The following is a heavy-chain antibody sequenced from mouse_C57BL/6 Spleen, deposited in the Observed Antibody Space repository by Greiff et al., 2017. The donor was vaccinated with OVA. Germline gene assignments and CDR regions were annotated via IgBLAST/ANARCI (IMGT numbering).Heavy chain of an antibody. Sequence: EVKLVESGGDLVKPGGSLNLSFPSSGFTFSSYGMSWVRQTPDKRLAWVATISGGGSYTYYPASVKGRFIISRDKAKKTQYLQMSSLESEDTAMYYCASEGTVVNWYFDVWGTETTGTVSS. D-gene: IGHD1-1*01. CDR1: GFTFSSYG. J-gene: IGHJ1*03. V-gene: IGHV5-6*01. CDR2: ISGGGSYT. CDR3: ASEGTVVNWYFDV.